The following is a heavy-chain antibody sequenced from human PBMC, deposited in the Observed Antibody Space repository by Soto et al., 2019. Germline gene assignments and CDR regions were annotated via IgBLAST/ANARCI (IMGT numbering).Heavy chain of an antibody. CDR2: IVVGSGNT. V-gene: IGHV1-58*01. D-gene: IGHD1-26*01. CDR3: AADGIVGATDFDY. Sequence: SVKVSCKASGFTFTSSAVQWVRQARGQRLEWIGWIVVGSGNTNYAQRFQERVTITRDMSTSTAYMGLSSLRSEDTAVYYCAADGIVGATDFDYWGQGTLVTAAS. J-gene: IGHJ4*02. CDR1: GFTFTSSA.